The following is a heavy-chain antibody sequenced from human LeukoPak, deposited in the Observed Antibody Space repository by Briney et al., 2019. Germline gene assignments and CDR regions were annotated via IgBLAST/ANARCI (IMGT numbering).Heavy chain of an antibody. CDR3: AKDRHDYGDYAFWFDP. V-gene: IGHV3-23*01. Sequence: GGSLRLSCAASGFTFSSYAMSWVRQAPGKGLEWVSAISGSGGSTYYADSVKGRFTISRDNSKNTLYLQMNSLRAEDTAVYYCAKDRHDYGDYAFWFDPWGQGTLVTVSS. J-gene: IGHJ5*02. CDR2: ISGSGGST. D-gene: IGHD4-17*01. CDR1: GFTFSSYA.